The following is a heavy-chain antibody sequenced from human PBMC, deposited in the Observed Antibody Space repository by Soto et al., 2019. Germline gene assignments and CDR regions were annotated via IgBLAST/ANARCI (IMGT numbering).Heavy chain of an antibody. CDR2: IYYSGST. CDR3: ARGSPRGYDYVWGTYRDDDAFDI. V-gene: IGHV4-59*01. D-gene: IGHD3-16*02. J-gene: IGHJ3*02. CDR1: GGSISSYY. Sequence: SETLSLTCTVSGGSISSYYWSWIRQPPGKGLEWIGYIYYSGSTNYNPSLKSRVTISVDTSKNQFSLKLSSVTAADTAVYYCARGSPRGYDYVWGTYRDDDAFDIRRQGTMVTV.